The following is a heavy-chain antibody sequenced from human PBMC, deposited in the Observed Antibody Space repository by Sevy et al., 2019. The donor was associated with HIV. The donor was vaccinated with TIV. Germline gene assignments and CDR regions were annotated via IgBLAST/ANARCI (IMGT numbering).Heavy chain of an antibody. V-gene: IGHV3-23*01. Sequence: GGSLRLSYAVSGFNFNIYSMSWVRQAPGKGLEWVSTFSFGCGKINYADSVKGRFIISRDDSKNTLYLQMNSLRAEDTAVYFCAREGCTRPHDYWGQGTLVTVSS. CDR1: GFNFNIYS. CDR2: FSFGCGKI. CDR3: AREGCTRPHDY. J-gene: IGHJ4*02. D-gene: IGHD2-8*01.